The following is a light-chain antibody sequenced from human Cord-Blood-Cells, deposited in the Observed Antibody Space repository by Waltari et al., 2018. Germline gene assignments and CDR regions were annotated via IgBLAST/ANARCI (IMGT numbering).Light chain of an antibody. Sequence: DIQMTQSPSPLSASVGDRVTITCRASQSISSWLAWYQQKPGKAPNLLIYDASSLESGVPSRFSGSGSGTEFTLTISSLQPDDFATYYCQQYNSYSPTFGQGTKLEIK. V-gene: IGKV1-5*01. CDR1: QSISSW. CDR2: DAS. J-gene: IGKJ2*01. CDR3: QQYNSYSPT.